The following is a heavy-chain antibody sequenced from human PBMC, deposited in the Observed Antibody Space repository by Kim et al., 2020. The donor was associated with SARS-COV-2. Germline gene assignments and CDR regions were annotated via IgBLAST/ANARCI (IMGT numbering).Heavy chain of an antibody. CDR1: GFTFGDYD. D-gene: IGHD6-19*01. V-gene: IGHV3-11*01. CDR3: ARARRSGGWFNYCCY. CDR2: ISSSGSTI. Sequence: GGSLRLSCAASGFTFGDYDMSWIRQAPGKGLEWVSYISSSGSTIYYADSVKGRFTISRDNAKNSLYLQMNSLRAEDTAVYYCARARRSGGWFNYCCYWGQGTLVTVSS. J-gene: IGHJ4*02.